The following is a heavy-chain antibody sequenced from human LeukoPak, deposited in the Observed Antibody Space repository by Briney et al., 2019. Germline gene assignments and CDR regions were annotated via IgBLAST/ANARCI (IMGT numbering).Heavy chain of an antibody. V-gene: IGHV1-2*02. CDR2: INPNSGGT. Sequence: GASVKVSCKASGYTFTGYYMHWVRQAPGQGLEWMGWINPNSGGTNYAQKFQGRVTMTRDTSISTAYMELSRLRSDDTAVYYCARDDTAMRGTDGFDPWGQGTLVTVSS. CDR3: ARDDTAMRGTDGFDP. J-gene: IGHJ5*02. CDR1: GYTFTGYY. D-gene: IGHD5-18*01.